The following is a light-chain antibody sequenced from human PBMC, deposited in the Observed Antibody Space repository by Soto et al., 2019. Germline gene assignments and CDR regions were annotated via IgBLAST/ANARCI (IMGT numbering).Light chain of an antibody. V-gene: IGKV1-9*01. CDR2: AAS. J-gene: IGKJ4*01. Sequence: DIQLTQSPSFLSASVGDRVTITCRASQGISSYLAWYQQKPGKAPKLLIYAASTLQSGVPSRFSVSGSGTEFTLTISSLQPEDFATYYCQQPNGLTFGGGTKVEIK. CDR1: QGISSY. CDR3: QQPNGLT.